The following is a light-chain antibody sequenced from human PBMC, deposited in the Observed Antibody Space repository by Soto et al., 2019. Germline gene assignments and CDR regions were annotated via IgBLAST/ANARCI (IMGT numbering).Light chain of an antibody. CDR2: GNS. J-gene: IGLJ3*02. CDR1: SSNIGAGYD. Sequence: QSVLTQPPSVSGAPGQRVTISCTGSSSNIGAGYDVHWYQQLPGTAPKLLIYGNSNRPSGVPDRFSGSKSGTSASLAITGLQAEDAADYSCQSYDSSLSALFGGGTKVTVL. V-gene: IGLV1-40*01. CDR3: QSYDSSLSAL.